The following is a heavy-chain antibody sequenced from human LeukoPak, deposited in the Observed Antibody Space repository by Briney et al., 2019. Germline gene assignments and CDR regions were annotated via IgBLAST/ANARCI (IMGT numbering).Heavy chain of an antibody. D-gene: IGHD3-3*01. V-gene: IGHV4-38-2*02. CDR2: IYHSGST. CDR3: ARDTDYDFWRGYYGSEGAFDI. J-gene: IGHJ3*02. Sequence: SETLSLTCTGSGYSISSGYYWCWIRQPPGKGLEWIGSIYHSGSTYYNPSLKSRVTISVDTSKNQVSLKLSSLTAADTAVYYCARDTDYDFWRGYYGSEGAFDIWGQGTMVTVSS. CDR1: GYSISSGYY.